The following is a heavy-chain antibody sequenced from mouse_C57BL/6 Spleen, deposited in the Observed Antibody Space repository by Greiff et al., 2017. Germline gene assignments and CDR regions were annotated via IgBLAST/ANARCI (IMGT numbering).Heavy chain of an antibody. CDR1: GYTFTSYW. D-gene: IGHD1-3*01. V-gene: IGHV1-50*01. CDR2: IDPSDSYT. Sequence: VQLQQPGAELVKPGASVKLSCKASGYTFTSYWMQWVKQRPGQGLEWIGEIDPSDSYTNYNQKFKGKATLTVDTSSSTAYMQLSSLTSEDAAVYYCARRYKDWYFDVWGTGTTVTVSS. CDR3: ARRYKDWYFDV. J-gene: IGHJ1*03.